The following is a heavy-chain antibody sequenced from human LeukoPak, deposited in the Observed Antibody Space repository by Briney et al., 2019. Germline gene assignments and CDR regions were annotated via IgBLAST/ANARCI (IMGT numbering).Heavy chain of an antibody. J-gene: IGHJ6*03. CDR1: GYTFTSYD. V-gene: IGHV1-8*01. D-gene: IGHD2-2*02. Sequence: ASVTVSCKASGYTFTSYDINWVRQATGQGLEWMGWMNPNSGNTGYAQKFQGRVTMTRNTSISTAYMELSSLRSEDTAVYYCARGPVVVSAAIFYYYYMDVWGKGTTVTVSS. CDR3: ARGPVVVSAAIFYYYYMDV. CDR2: MNPNSGNT.